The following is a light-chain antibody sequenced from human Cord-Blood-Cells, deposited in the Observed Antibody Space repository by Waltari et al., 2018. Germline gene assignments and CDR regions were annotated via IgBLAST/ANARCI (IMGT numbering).Light chain of an antibody. J-gene: IGKJ1*01. CDR2: LGS. CDR3: MQALQTXRT. Sequence: DIVMTQSPLSLPVTPXEPAXXXCRSSQSXLHSNVYNYLDWYLQKPGQSPXLLIYLGSNRASGVPDRFSGSGSGTDFTLKISRVEAEDVGVYYCMQALQTXRTFGXXTKVEIK. V-gene: IGKV2-28*01. CDR1: QSXLHSNVYNY.